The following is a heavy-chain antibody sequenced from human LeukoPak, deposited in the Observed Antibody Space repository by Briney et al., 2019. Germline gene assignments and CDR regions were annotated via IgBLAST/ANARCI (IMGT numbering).Heavy chain of an antibody. CDR1: GGSFSGYY. J-gene: IGHJ5*02. CDR2: INHSGST. Sequence: SETLSLTCAVYGGSFSGYYWSWIRQPPGKGLEWIGEINHSGSTNYNPSLKSRVTISVDTSKNQFSLKLSSVTAADTAVYYCARTAVVPAAMGWFDPWGQGTLVTVSS. V-gene: IGHV4-34*01. D-gene: IGHD2-2*01. CDR3: ARTAVVPAAMGWFDP.